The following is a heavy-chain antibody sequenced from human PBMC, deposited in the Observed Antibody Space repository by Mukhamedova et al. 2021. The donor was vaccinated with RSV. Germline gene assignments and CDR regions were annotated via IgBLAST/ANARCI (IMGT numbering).Heavy chain of an antibody. Sequence: VKGRFTISSDNAKNSLYLHMNSLRAEDTAVYYCARDTYLWGQGTLVTVSS. J-gene: IGHJ4*02. V-gene: IGHV3-21*01. CDR3: ARDTYL. D-gene: IGHD2-21*01.